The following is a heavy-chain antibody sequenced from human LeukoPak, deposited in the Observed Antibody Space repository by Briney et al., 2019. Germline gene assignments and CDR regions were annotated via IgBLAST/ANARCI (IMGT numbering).Heavy chain of an antibody. CDR2: ISSGGTYE. J-gene: IGHJ4*02. V-gene: IGHV3-30*01. CDR3: ARDSTYYYDSGSSGPHYFDN. D-gene: IGHD3-10*01. Sequence: GGSLRLSCAASGFTFSNYAMHWVRQAPGKGLEWVSLISSGGTYEYYADSVKGLFTISRDNSKNTLYLQLNSLRAEDAAVYYCARDSTYYYDSGSSGPHYFDNWGQGTLVTVSS. CDR1: GFTFSNYA.